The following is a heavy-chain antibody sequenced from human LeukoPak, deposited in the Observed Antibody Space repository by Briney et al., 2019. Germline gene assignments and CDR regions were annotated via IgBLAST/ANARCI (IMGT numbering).Heavy chain of an antibody. CDR2: ISGSGNTK. CDR1: GFMFSGYA. D-gene: IGHD2-2*01. J-gene: IGHJ3*02. Sequence: GGSLRLSCAASGFMFSGYAMSWVRQAPGKGLEWVSSISGSGNTKDYADFMRGRFTISRDNSRGTLFLQMNTLRAEDTAVYFCAKFASSSCCQSAFDIWGQGTMLTVSS. V-gene: IGHV3-23*01. CDR3: AKFASSSCCQSAFDI.